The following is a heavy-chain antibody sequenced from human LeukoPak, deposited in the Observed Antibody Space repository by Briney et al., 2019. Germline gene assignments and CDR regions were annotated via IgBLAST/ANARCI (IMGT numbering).Heavy chain of an antibody. CDR3: AKNRGAGSHYYYHMNV. D-gene: IGHD1-26*01. CDR1: GFTFSSYW. CDR2: INSDGSST. V-gene: IGHV3-74*01. J-gene: IGHJ6*03. Sequence: GGSLRLSCAASGFTFSSYWIHWVRQAPGKGLVWVSRINSDGSSTSYADSVKGRFTISRDNAKNTLYLQMNSLRAEDTAVYYCAKNRGAGSHYYYHMNVWGKGTTVTVSS.